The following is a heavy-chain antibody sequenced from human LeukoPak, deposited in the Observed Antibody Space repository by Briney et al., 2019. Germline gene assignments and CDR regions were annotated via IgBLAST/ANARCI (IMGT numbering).Heavy chain of an antibody. D-gene: IGHD3-22*01. CDR2: IYYSGST. CDR3: ARAPVVIRSLWYFDL. J-gene: IGHJ2*01. CDR1: GGSISSGDYY. Sequence: SQTLSLTCTVSGGSISSGDYYWSWIRQPPGKGLEWIGYIYYSGSTYYNPSLKSRVTISVDTSKNQFSLKLSSVTAADTAVYYCARAPVVIRSLWYFDLWGRGTLVTVSS. V-gene: IGHV4-30-4*08.